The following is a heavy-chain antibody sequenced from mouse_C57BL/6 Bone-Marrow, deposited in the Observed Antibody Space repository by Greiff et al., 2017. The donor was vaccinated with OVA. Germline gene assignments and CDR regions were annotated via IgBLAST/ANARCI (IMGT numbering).Heavy chain of an antibody. V-gene: IGHV1-64*01. CDR3: APTYGSSYDYAMDY. Sequence: QHHLQHPWAELVKPGASVKLSCKASGYTFTSYWMHWVKQRPGQGLEWIGMIHPNSGSTNYNEKFKSKATLTVDKSSSTAYMQLSSLTSEDSAVYYCAPTYGSSYDYAMDYWGQGTSVTVSS. D-gene: IGHD1-1*01. CDR1: GYTFTSYW. CDR2: IHPNSGST. J-gene: IGHJ4*01.